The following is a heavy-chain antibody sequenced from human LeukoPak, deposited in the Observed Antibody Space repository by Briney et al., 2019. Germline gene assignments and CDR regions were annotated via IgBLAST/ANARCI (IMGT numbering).Heavy chain of an antibody. Sequence: ASVKVSCKVSGYTLTELSMHWVRQAPGKGLEWMGGFDPEDGETIYAQKFQGRVTMTEDTSTDTAYMELSSLRSEDTAVYYCATKTYYYDSSGYFSLPDCWGQGTLVTVSS. V-gene: IGHV1-24*01. J-gene: IGHJ4*02. D-gene: IGHD3-22*01. CDR2: FDPEDGET. CDR3: ATKTYYYDSSGYFSLPDC. CDR1: GYTLTELS.